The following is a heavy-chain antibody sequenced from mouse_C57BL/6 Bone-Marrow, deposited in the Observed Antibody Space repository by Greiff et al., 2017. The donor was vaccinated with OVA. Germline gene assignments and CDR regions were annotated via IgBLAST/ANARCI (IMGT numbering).Heavy chain of an antibody. CDR1: GYAFTNYL. D-gene: IGHD2-4*01. Sequence: VQLQQSGAELVRPGTSVKVSCKASGYAFTNYLIEWVKQRPGQGLEWIGVINPGSGGTNYNEKFKGKATLTADKSSSTAYMQLSSLTSEDSAVYFCARSVHHYDYERVFAYWGQGTLVTVSA. J-gene: IGHJ3*01. V-gene: IGHV1-54*01. CDR2: INPGSGGT. CDR3: ARSVHHYDYERVFAY.